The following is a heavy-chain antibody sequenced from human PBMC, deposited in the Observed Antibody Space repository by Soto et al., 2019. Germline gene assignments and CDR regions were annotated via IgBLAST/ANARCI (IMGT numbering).Heavy chain of an antibody. CDR2: FYDLDGT. CDR1: GLTVSGKKY. CDR3: ETWQLPEHAYDL. D-gene: IGHD1-7*01. V-gene: IGHV3-53*01. J-gene: IGHJ3*01. Sequence: GGSLRLSCAVSGLTVSGKKYVAWVRQAPGKGLEWVSGFYDLDGTYYADSLKGRFTTSGDSSRTIVYLQMNGLRPEDTAVYYCETWQLPEHAYDLWGQATTVTVSS.